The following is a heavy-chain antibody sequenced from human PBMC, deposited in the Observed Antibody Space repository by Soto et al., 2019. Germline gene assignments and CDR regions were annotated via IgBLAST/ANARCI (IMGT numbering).Heavy chain of an antibody. Sequence: LSLTCTVSGGSISSYYWSWIRQPPGKGLEWIGYIYYSGGTNYNPSLKSRVTISVATSKNQFSLKLSSVTAADTAVYYCARRYGDYFDVWGKGTLVTVAS. J-gene: IGHJ4*02. CDR1: GGSISSYY. D-gene: IGHD4-17*01. CDR2: IYYSGGT. V-gene: IGHV4-59*08. CDR3: ARRYGDYFDV.